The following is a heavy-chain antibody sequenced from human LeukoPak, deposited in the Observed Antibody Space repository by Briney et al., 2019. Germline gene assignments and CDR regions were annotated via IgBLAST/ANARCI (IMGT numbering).Heavy chain of an antibody. CDR1: GFTFSGYW. CDR2: INTDGSST. CDR3: VRVPQLALFDY. J-gene: IGHJ4*02. Sequence: GGSLRLSCAASGFTFSGYWMHWVRQVPGKGLVWVSRINTDGSSTSYADSVKGRITISRDNAKNTLYLQMNSLRAEDTAVYYCVRVPQLALFDYWGQGTLVTVSS. D-gene: IGHD4/OR15-4a*01. V-gene: IGHV3-74*01.